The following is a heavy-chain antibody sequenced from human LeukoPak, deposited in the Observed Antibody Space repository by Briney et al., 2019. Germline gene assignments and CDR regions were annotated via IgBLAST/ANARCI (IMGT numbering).Heavy chain of an antibody. D-gene: IGHD1-14*01. CDR3: ARDRKVANNWFDP. CDR2: IYYSGST. J-gene: IGHJ5*02. Sequence: PSETLSLTCTVSGGSISSGDYYWSWIRQPPGKGLEWIGYIYYSGSTYYNPSLKSRVTISVDTSKNQFSLKLSSVTAADTAVYYCARDRKVANNWFDPWGQGTLVTVSS. CDR1: GGSISSGDYY. V-gene: IGHV4-30-4*01.